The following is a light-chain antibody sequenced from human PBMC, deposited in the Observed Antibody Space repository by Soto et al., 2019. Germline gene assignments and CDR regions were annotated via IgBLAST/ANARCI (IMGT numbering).Light chain of an antibody. CDR3: QQFGSSPFT. J-gene: IGKJ3*01. Sequence: EIVLTQSPGTLSLSPGERATLSCRASQSVSSTYLAWYQQKPGQAPRLLIYGASRRATGIPDRFSGSGSGTDFTLTISRLEPEDFAVYYCQQFGSSPFTFGPGT. CDR2: GAS. CDR1: QSVSSTY. V-gene: IGKV3-20*01.